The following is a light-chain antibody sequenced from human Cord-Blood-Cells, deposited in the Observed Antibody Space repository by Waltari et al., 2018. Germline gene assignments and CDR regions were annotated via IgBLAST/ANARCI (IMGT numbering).Light chain of an antibody. CDR3: CSCEGSSTWG. CDR2: EGS. Sequence: QSALTQPASVSGSPGQSITISCTGTSSDVGSYNLFSWYQKHPGKAPKHMIYEGSKRPSGFSNRFLGSKSGNAASLTISGLHAEDEAGYNCCSCEGSSTWGSGGGTKLTVL. J-gene: IGLJ3*02. V-gene: IGLV2-23*01. CDR1: SSDVGSYNL.